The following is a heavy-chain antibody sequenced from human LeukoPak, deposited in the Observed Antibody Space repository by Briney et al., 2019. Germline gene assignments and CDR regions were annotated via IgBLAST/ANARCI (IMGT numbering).Heavy chain of an antibody. Sequence: PSETLFLTCSVSGGSISSYYWSWIRQPPGKGLEWIGYIYYSGSTNYNPSLKSRVTISVDTSKNQFSLKLSSVTAADTAVYYCASSGFGYCSSTSCYPTSFDYWGQGTLVTVSS. CDR1: GGSISSYY. D-gene: IGHD2-2*03. J-gene: IGHJ4*02. V-gene: IGHV4-59*01. CDR2: IYYSGST. CDR3: ASSGFGYCSSTSCYPTSFDY.